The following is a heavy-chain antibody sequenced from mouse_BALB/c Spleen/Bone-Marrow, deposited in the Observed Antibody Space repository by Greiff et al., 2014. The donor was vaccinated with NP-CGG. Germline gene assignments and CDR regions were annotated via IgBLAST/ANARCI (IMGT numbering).Heavy chain of an antibody. CDR1: GFTFTDYY. CDR3: ARDKNYGSYWYFDV. J-gene: IGHJ1*01. Sequence: EVMLVESGGGLVQPGGSLRLSCATSGFTFTDYYVSWVRQPPGKALEWLGFIRNKANGYTTEYSASVKGRFTISRDNSQSILYLQMNTLRAEDSATYYCARDKNYGSYWYFDVWGAGTTVTVSS. D-gene: IGHD2-1*01. V-gene: IGHV7-3*02. CDR2: IRNKANGYTT.